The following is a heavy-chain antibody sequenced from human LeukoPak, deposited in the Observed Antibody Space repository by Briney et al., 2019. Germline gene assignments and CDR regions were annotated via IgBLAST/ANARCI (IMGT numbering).Heavy chain of an antibody. CDR2: ISVYNGNT. CDR3: ARVEEVRGGITSFDY. D-gene: IGHD3-10*01. CDR1: GYTFTSYA. Sequence: ASVKVSCKASGYTFTSYAISWVRQAPRQGLEWMGWISVYNGNTNYAQKLQGRVTVTTDTSTSTAYMELRSLTSDDTAVYYCARVEEVRGGITSFDYWGQGTLVTVS. J-gene: IGHJ4*02. V-gene: IGHV1-18*01.